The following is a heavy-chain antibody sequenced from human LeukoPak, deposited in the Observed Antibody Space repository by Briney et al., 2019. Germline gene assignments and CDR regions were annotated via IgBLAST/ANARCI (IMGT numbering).Heavy chain of an antibody. CDR2: IYSGGST. CDR1: GFTVSSNY. V-gene: IGHV3-66*01. Sequence: GGSLRLSCAASGFTVSSNYMSWVRQAPGKGLEWVSVIYSGGSTYYADSVKGRFTISRDNSKNTLYLQMNSLRAEDTAVYYCAREALTTVTSTFDYWGQGTLATVSS. J-gene: IGHJ4*02. D-gene: IGHD4-17*01. CDR3: AREALTTVTSTFDY.